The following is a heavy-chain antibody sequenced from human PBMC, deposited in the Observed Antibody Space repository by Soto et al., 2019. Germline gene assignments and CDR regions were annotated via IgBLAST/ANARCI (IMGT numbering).Heavy chain of an antibody. CDR3: AKGRGNGGSSFNY. J-gene: IGHJ4*02. V-gene: IGHV3-23*01. CDR1: GFTFSSYA. Sequence: PGGSLRLSCAASGFTFSSYAMSWVRQAPGKGLEWVSAISGSGGSTYYADSVKGRFTISRDNSKNTLYLQMNSLRPDDTAVYYCAKGRGNGGSSFNYWGQGTLVTVSS. D-gene: IGHD2-15*01. CDR2: ISGSGGST.